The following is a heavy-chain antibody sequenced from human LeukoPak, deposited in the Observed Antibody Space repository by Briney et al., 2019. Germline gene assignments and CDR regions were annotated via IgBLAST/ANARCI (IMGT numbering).Heavy chain of an antibody. Sequence: SETLSLTCTVSGYSISSGYYWGWIRQPPGKGLEWIGSIYHSGSTYYNPSLKSRVTISVDTSKNQFSLKLSSVTAADTAVYYCAREPTYYDFWSGYYRGDYYYYYMDVWGKGTTVTVSS. V-gene: IGHV4-38-2*02. CDR1: GYSISSGYY. J-gene: IGHJ6*03. CDR2: IYHSGST. D-gene: IGHD3-3*01. CDR3: AREPTYYDFWSGYYRGDYYYYYMDV.